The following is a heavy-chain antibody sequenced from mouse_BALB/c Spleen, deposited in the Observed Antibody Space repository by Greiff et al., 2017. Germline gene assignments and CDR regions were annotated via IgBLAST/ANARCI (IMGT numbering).Heavy chain of an antibody. V-gene: IGHV2-9*02. CDR2: IWAGGST. J-gene: IGHJ4*01. D-gene: IGHD1-1*01. CDR3: ARDDSYGSGAMDY. CDR1: GFSLTSYG. Sequence: VKLQESGPGLVAPSQSLSITCTVSGFSLTSYGVHWVRQPPGKGLEWLGVIWAGGSTNYNSALMSRLSISKDNSKSQVFLKMNSLQTDDTAMYYCARDDSYGSGAMDYWGQGTSVTVSS.